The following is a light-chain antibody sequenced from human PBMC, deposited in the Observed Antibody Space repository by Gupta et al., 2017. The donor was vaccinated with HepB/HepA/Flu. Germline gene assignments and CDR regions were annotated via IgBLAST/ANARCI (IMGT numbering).Light chain of an antibody. V-gene: IGKV1-5*03. Sequence: DIQMTQSPSTLSTSVGDRVTITCRASQSISGWLAWYQQKPGKAPKLLIYKASSLESGVPSRFSGSGSGTEFTRTISSLQPDDFATYYCQQYHSYLYTFGQGTKLEIK. J-gene: IGKJ2*01. CDR1: QSISGW. CDR3: QQYHSYLYT. CDR2: KAS.